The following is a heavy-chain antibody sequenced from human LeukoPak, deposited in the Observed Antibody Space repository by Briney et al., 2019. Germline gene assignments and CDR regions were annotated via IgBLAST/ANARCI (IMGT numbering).Heavy chain of an antibody. CDR1: GGSISSSGYY. V-gene: IGHV4-39*01. CDR3: ARHEYSGSYYGLSWFDL. Sequence: PSETLSLTCTVSGGSISSSGYYWGWIRQPPGKGLEWIASIYYSGSTYYNPSIKSRVTISVDTSKNQLSLKLSSPTAADTAVYYCARHEYSGSYYGLSWFDLWDQGTLVTVSS. D-gene: IGHD1-26*01. CDR2: IYYSGST. J-gene: IGHJ5*02.